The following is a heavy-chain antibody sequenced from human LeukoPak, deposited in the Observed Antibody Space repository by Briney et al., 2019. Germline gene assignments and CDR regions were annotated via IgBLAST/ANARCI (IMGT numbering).Heavy chain of an antibody. CDR1: GGSISSYY. Sequence: PSETLSLTCTVYGGSISSYYWSWVRQPPGKGLEWIGYIYYSGSTNYNPSLKSRVTISVDTSKNQFSLKLSSVTAADTAVYYCARGANYGDYVDNFDYWGQGTLVTVSS. D-gene: IGHD4-17*01. V-gene: IGHV4-59*01. CDR3: ARGANYGDYVDNFDY. CDR2: IYYSGST. J-gene: IGHJ4*02.